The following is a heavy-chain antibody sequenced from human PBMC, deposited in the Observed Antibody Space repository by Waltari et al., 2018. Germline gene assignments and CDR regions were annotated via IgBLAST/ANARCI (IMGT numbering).Heavy chain of an antibody. CDR1: SGSINSDIYY. CDR3: ARAPQTYGAGSYYYYYGMDV. Sequence: QVQLQESGPGLVKPSQTLSLTCSVSSGSINSDIYYWSWIRQPAGKGREWIGHIYTSGRTNYNPSLKRRVTISVDTAKNQFSLKLTSVTAADTAVYYCARAPQTYGAGSYYYYYGMDVWGQGTTVTVSS. CDR2: IYTSGRT. V-gene: IGHV4-61*02. J-gene: IGHJ6*02. D-gene: IGHD3-10*01.